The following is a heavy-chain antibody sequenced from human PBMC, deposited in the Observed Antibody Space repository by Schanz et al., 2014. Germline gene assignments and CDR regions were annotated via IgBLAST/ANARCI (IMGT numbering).Heavy chain of an antibody. CDR3: AKDRSWDYDSSGYFDY. CDR2: ISGSGGST. CDR1: GFSLDIFA. J-gene: IGHJ4*02. D-gene: IGHD3-22*01. V-gene: IGHV3-23*01. Sequence: EVHLLESGGGLVEPGGSLRLSCATSGFSLDIFAVSWVRQAPGKGLEWVSAISGSGGSTYYADSVKGRFTISRDNSKNTLYLQMNSLRPEDTAVYYCAKDRSWDYDSSGYFDYWGQGTLVTVSS.